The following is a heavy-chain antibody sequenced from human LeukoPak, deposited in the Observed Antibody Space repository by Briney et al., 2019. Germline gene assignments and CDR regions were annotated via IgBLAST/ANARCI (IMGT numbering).Heavy chain of an antibody. J-gene: IGHJ4*02. CDR1: GFTFSSYG. CDR2: IRYDGSNK. V-gene: IGHV3-30*02. Sequence: GGSLRLSCAASGFTFSSYGMHWVRQAPGKGLEWVAFIRYDGSNKYFADSVKGRFTISRDNSKNTLFLQMNSLRAEDTAVYYCAKDTHIGYGDPSALYDYWGQGTLVTVSS. D-gene: IGHD4-17*01. CDR3: AKDTHIGYGDPSALYDY.